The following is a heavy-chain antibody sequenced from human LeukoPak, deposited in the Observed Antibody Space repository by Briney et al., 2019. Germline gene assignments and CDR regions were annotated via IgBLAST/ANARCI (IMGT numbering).Heavy chain of an antibody. V-gene: IGHV6-1*01. CDR2: TYYRSKWYN. D-gene: IGHD5-18*01. CDR3: ARGGQGDGYSADEAFDL. CDR1: GDSVSSNSS. J-gene: IGHJ3*01. Sequence: SQTLSLTCAISGDSVSSNSSWNWIRQSPSRGLEWLGRTYYRSKWYNDYVVSVKSRININPDTSMNQFSLQLNSVTPEDTAVYYCARGGQGDGYSADEAFDLWGQGTMVTVP.